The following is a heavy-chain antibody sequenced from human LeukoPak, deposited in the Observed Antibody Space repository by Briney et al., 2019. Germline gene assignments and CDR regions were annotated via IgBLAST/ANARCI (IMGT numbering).Heavy chain of an antibody. J-gene: IGHJ3*02. D-gene: IGHD2-2*01. CDR1: GFTFSSYA. Sequence: GGSLRLSCAASGFTFSSYAMHWVRQAPGKGLEWVAVISYDGSNKYYAGSVKGRFTISRDNSKNTLYLQMNSLRAEDTAVYYCARDGGYCSSTSCYGNAFDIWGQGTMVTVSS. V-gene: IGHV3-30*01. CDR2: ISYDGSNK. CDR3: ARDGGYCSSTSCYGNAFDI.